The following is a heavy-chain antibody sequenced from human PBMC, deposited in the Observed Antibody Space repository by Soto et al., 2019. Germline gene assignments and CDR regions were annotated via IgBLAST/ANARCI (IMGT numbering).Heavy chain of an antibody. V-gene: IGHV3-7*03. CDR1: GFIFRTSW. D-gene: IGHD5-18*01. Sequence: EVQLVESGGVLVQPGGSLRLSCAASGFIFRTSWMSWVRQAPGKGLEWVASIGQDGGEKHYVDSVKGRFTISRDNAKTSLDLQMNSLGVEDTAIYYCETDDSLAYWGQGTLVTVSS. J-gene: IGHJ4*02. CDR3: ETDDSLAY. CDR2: IGQDGGEK.